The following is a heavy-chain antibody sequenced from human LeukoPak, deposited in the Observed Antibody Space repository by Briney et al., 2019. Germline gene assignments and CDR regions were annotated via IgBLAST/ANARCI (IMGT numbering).Heavy chain of an antibody. CDR1: GFTFSSYG. Sequence: GGSLRLSCAASGFTFSSYGMHWVRQAPGKGLEWVAVISYDGSNKYYADSVKGRFTISRDNSKNTLYLQMNSLRAEDTAVYYCAKTRCGGTTFCSLYYDYWGQRTLVTVSS. V-gene: IGHV3-30*18. J-gene: IGHJ4*02. D-gene: IGHD3-16*01. CDR2: ISYDGSNK. CDR3: AKTRCGGTTFCSLYYDY.